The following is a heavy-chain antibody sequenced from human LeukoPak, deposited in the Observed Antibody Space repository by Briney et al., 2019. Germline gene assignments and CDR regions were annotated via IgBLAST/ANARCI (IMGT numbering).Heavy chain of an antibody. V-gene: IGHV1-46*01. CDR1: GYTFTSYY. D-gene: IGHD4-11*01. CDR3: ARDHTATTVEDY. Sequence: GASVKVSCKASGYTFTSYYMHWVRQAPGQGLEWMGIINPSGGSTSYAQEFQGRVTMTRDTSTSTVYMELSSLRSEDTAVYYCARDHTATTVEDYWGQGTLVTVSS. J-gene: IGHJ4*02. CDR2: INPSGGST.